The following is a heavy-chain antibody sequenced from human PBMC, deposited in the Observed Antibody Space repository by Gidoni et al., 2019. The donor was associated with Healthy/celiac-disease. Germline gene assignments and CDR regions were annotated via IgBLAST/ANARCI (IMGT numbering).Heavy chain of an antibody. D-gene: IGHD3-10*01. Sequence: QVQLQESGPGLVKPSETLSLTCTVSGGSISSYYWSWIRQPPGKGLEWIGYIYYSGSTNYNPSLKSRVTISVDTSKNQFSLKLSSVTAADTAVYYCASMVRGVIIRDNWFDPWGQGTLVTVSS. V-gene: IGHV4-59*08. CDR1: GGSISSYY. CDR2: IYYSGST. J-gene: IGHJ5*02. CDR3: ASMVRGVIIRDNWFDP.